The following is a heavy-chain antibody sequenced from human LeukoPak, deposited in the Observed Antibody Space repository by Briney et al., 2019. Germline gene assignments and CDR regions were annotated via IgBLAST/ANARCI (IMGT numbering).Heavy chain of an antibody. V-gene: IGHV3-30-3*01. CDR1: GFTFSSYA. Sequence: GGSLRLSCAASGFTFSSYAMHWVRQAPGKGLEWVAVISYDGSNKYYADSVKGRFTISRDNSKNTLYLQMNSLRAEDTAVYYCARDRGLRHFDWLQIDYWGQGTLVTVSS. D-gene: IGHD3-9*01. CDR3: ARDRGLRHFDWLQIDY. CDR2: ISYDGSNK. J-gene: IGHJ4*02.